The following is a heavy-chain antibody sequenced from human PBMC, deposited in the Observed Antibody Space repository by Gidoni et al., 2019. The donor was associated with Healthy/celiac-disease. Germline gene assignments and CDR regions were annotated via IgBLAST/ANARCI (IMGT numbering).Heavy chain of an antibody. D-gene: IGHD5-18*01. CDR2: ISSSSSYI. J-gene: IGHJ3*02. CDR1: GFTFSSYS. Sequence: EVQLVESGGGLVKPGGSLRLSCAASGFTFSSYSMNWVRQAPGKGLEWVSSISSSSSYIYYADSVKGRFTISRDNAKNSLYLQMNSLRAEDTAVYYCARDLGADTAMVGAFDIWGQGTMVTVSS. CDR3: ARDLGADTAMVGAFDI. V-gene: IGHV3-21*01.